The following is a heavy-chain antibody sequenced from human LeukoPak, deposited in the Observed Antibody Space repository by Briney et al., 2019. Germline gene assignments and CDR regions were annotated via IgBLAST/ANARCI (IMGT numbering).Heavy chain of an antibody. CDR2: ISGSGAST. V-gene: IGHV3-23*01. J-gene: IGHJ4*02. Sequence: GGSLRLSCATSGFTFSSYAMSWVRQAPGKGLEWVSAISGSGASTYYADSVKGRFTISRDNSKNTLYLQMNSLRVEDTAVYYCAKANCGGDCYYQNVHWGQGTLVTVSS. D-gene: IGHD2-21*01. CDR3: AKANCGGDCYYQNVH. CDR1: GFTFSSYA.